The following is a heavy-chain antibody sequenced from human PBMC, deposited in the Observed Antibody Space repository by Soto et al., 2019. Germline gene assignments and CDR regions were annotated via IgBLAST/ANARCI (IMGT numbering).Heavy chain of an antibody. V-gene: IGHV1-18*01. CDR2: ISAYNGNT. Sequence: SVKVSFRASCYTFTSYGISWVRQAPGQGLEWMGWISAYNGNTNYAQKLQGRVTMTTDTSTSTAYMELRSLRSDDTAVYYCARVVISSWFDPWGQGTLVTVYS. CDR3: ARVVISSWFDP. J-gene: IGHJ5*02. CDR1: CYTFTSYG.